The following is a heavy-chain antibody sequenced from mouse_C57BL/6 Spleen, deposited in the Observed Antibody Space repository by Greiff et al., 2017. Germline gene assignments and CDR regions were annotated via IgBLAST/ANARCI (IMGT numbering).Heavy chain of an antibody. CDR1: GYTFTSYT. J-gene: IGHJ2*01. CDR2: ITTSSGST. D-gene: IGHD2-3*01. CDR3: ARDIYYVFDY. Sequence: VKLMESGAELARPGASVQMSCKASGYTFTSYTMHWVKQRHGQGLEWIGYITTSSGSTQYNQKFKDKATLTADKSSSTAYMQLSSLTSADSAGDFCARDIYYVFDYWGQGTTLTVSS. V-gene: IGHV1-4*01.